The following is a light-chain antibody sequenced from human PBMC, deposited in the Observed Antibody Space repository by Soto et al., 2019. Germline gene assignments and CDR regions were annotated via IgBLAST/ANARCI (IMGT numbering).Light chain of an antibody. V-gene: IGLV2-14*01. CDR2: EVN. J-gene: IGLJ2*01. Sequence: QSVLTQPASVSASPGQSIAISCTGTSSDVGSYKYVSWYRQYPGKAPKLLIYEVNNRPSGVSNRFSGSKSGNTASLTISGLQVEDEGDYYCSTNVSRTSLRVFGGGTKLTV. CDR1: SSDVGSYKY. CDR3: STNVSRTSLRV.